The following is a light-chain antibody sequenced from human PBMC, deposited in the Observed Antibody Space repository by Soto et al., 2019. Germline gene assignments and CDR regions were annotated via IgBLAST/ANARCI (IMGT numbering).Light chain of an antibody. J-gene: IGKJ2*01. Sequence: EIVLTQSPGTLSLSPGERATLSCRASQSVSSSYLAWYQQKPGQAPRLLIYGASSRATGIPDRFSGSGSGTDFTLTISRLEPEDFAVYYCQQYGSSPKYPFGQGTKLEIK. V-gene: IGKV3-20*01. CDR3: QQYGSSPKYP. CDR2: GAS. CDR1: QSVSSSY.